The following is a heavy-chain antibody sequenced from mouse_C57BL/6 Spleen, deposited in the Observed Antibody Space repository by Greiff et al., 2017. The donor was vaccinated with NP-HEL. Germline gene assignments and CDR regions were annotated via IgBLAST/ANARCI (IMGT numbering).Heavy chain of an antibody. D-gene: IGHD1-1*01. CDR2: FYPGSGSI. J-gene: IGHJ2*01. Sequence: VQLQQSGAELVKPGASVKLSCKASGYTFTEYTIHWVKQRSGQGLEWIGWFYPGSGSIKYNEKFKDKATLTADKSSSTVYMELSRLTSEDSAVYFCARHEDPYYDGGDYFDYWGQGTTLTVSS. CDR1: GYTFTEYT. CDR3: ARHEDPYYDGGDYFDY. V-gene: IGHV1-62-2*01.